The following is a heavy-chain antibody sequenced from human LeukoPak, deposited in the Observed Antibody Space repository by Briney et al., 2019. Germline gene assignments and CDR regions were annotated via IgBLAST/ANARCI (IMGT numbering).Heavy chain of an antibody. CDR3: ARGVHDYTASFPQNLPLFDY. J-gene: IGHJ4*02. V-gene: IGHV4-39*07. D-gene: IGHD4-11*01. CDR1: GGSISSSSYY. Sequence: SETLSLTCTVSGGSISSSSYYWGWIRQPPGKGLEWIGSIYYSGSTYYNPSLKSRVTISVDTSKNQFSLKLSSVTAADTAVYYCARGVHDYTASFPQNLPLFDYWGQGTLVTVSS. CDR2: IYYSGST.